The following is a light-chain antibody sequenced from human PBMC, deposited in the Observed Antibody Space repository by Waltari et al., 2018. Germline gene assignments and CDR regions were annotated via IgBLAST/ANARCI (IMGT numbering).Light chain of an antibody. Sequence: DIQLTQSPSYLSTSVGDRVIITCRASQSISSHMNWDQSKPGKPPQLLIYVASSLQSGVTSRFSGSGSGTDFTLTISNLQPEDFATYYCQQTFRTPITFGQGTRLEIK. CDR1: QSISSH. CDR3: QQTFRTPIT. V-gene: IGKV1-39*01. J-gene: IGKJ5*01. CDR2: VAS.